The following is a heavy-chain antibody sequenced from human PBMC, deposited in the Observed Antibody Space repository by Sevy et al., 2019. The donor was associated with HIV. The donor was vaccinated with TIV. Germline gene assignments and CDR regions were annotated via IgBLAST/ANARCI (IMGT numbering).Heavy chain of an antibody. Sequence: GGSLRLSCAASGFTVSGDWMNWVHQAPGKGLEWVSVISSVGDTFYADSVKGRFTISRDNSKNMVYLQLNTLRAKDTAVYYCVRDTETSSSCSFDYWGQGALVTVSS. CDR2: ISSVGDT. CDR3: VRDTETSSSCSFDY. CDR1: GFTVSGDW. V-gene: IGHV3-53*01. D-gene: IGHD6-6*01. J-gene: IGHJ4*02.